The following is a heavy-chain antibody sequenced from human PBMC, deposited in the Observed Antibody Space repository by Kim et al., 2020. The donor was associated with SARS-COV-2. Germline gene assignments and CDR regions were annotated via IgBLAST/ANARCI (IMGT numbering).Heavy chain of an antibody. Sequence: ASVKVSCKASGYTFSTLAIHWVRQAPGQGLEWMGWITTGNGNTKYSQKVQDRNTISRDTSASTAYMVLSSLTSEDTDMYFCARDSVSNLYPAFDYWGLGT. CDR2: ITTGNGNT. D-gene: IGHD6-13*01. CDR1: GYTFSTLA. J-gene: IGHJ4*02. CDR3: ARDSVSNLYPAFDY. V-gene: IGHV1-3*04.